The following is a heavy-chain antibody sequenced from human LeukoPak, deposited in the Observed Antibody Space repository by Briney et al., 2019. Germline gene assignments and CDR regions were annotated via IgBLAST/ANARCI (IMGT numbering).Heavy chain of an antibody. CDR2: IYYSGST. D-gene: IGHD3-9*01. CDR1: GISVSSGSYY. V-gene: IGHV4-61*01. J-gene: IGHJ6*04. CDR3: ARDIYDILTGSIYGMDV. Sequence: SETLSLTCTVSGISVSSGSYYWSWIRQPPGKGLEWIGYIYYSGSTNYNPSLKSRVTISVDTSKNQFSLKLSSVTAADTAVYYCARDIYDILTGSIYGMDVWGKGTTVTVSS.